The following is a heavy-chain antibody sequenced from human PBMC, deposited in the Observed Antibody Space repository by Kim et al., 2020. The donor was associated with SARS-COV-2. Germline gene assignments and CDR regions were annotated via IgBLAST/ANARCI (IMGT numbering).Heavy chain of an antibody. Sequence: YAQKFQGRVTMTRDTSISTAYMELSRLRSDDTAVYYCARGGGIVGAEADYWGQGTLVTVSS. D-gene: IGHD1-26*01. CDR3: ARGGGIVGAEADY. V-gene: IGHV1-2*02. J-gene: IGHJ4*02.